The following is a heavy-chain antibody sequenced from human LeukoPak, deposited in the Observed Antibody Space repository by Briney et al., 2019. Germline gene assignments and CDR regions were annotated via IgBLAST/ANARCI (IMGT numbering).Heavy chain of an antibody. CDR1: GFTFSSYS. D-gene: IGHD3-22*01. V-gene: IGHV3-21*01. Sequence: GGSLRLSCAASGFTFSSYSMNWVRQAPGKGLEWVSSISSSSSYIYYADSVKGRFTISRDNAKNSLYLQMNSLRAEDTAVYYCARGSDSSGYLCYVDYWGQGTLVTVSS. CDR3: ARGSDSSGYLCYVDY. CDR2: ISSSSSYI. J-gene: IGHJ4*02.